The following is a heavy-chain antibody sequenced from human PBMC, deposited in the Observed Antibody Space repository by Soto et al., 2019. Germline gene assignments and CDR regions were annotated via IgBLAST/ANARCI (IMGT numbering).Heavy chain of an antibody. J-gene: IGHJ2*01. D-gene: IGHD3-22*01. Sequence: GGSLRLSCAASGFTFDEYAMYWVRQAPGKGLEWVSGIHWNSGSTHYADSVKGRFTISRDNAKNSVYLQMDSLRTEDTALYYCAKGGDSSVYWYFDFWGRGTLVTVSS. CDR2: IHWNSGST. CDR1: GFTFDEYA. CDR3: AKGGDSSVYWYFDF. V-gene: IGHV3-9*01.